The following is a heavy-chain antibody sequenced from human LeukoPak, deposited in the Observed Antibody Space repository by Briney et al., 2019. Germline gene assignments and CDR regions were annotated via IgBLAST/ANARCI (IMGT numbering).Heavy chain of an antibody. V-gene: IGHV4-4*07. CDR2: VYSSGNT. CDR1: GGSISSYY. J-gene: IGHJ4*02. CDR3: ARMYSGTYGGIDF. D-gene: IGHD1-26*01. Sequence: PSETLSLTCTVSGGSISSYYWSRIRQPAGKGLEWIGRVYSSGNTNYNPSLKSRVTMSVDTSRNQFSLRLTSVTAADTAVYYCARMYSGTYGGIDFWGQGTLVTVSS.